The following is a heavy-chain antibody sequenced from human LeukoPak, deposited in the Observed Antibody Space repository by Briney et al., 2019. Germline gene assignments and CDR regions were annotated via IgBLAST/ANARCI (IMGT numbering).Heavy chain of an antibody. CDR3: VGGYSYGNHAFDI. CDR2: IYHSGST. V-gene: IGHV4-38-2*01. D-gene: IGHD5-18*01. J-gene: IGHJ3*02. CDR1: GYSISSGYY. Sequence: PSETLSLTCAVSGYSISSGYYWGWIRQPPGKGLEWIGSIYHSGSTYYNPSLKSRVTISVDTSKNQFSLKLSSVTAADTAVYYCVGGYSYGNHAFDIWGQETMVTVSS.